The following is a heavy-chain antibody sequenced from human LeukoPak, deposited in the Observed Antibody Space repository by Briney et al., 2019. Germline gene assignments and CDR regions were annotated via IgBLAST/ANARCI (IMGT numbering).Heavy chain of an antibody. D-gene: IGHD6-6*01. CDR3: ARVGQLDPYFDY. V-gene: IGHV4-39*07. Sequence: SETLSLTCTVSGGSISSSSYYWGWIRQPPGTGLEWIGSIYYSGSTYYNPSLKSRVTISVDTSKNQFSLKLSSVTAADTAVYYCARVGQLDPYFDYWGQGTLVTVSS. CDR2: IYYSGST. CDR1: GGSISSSSYY. J-gene: IGHJ4*02.